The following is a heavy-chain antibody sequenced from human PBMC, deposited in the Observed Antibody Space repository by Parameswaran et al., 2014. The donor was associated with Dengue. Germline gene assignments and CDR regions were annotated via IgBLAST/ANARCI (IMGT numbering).Heavy chain of an antibody. Sequence: CAASGFTFSSYEMNWLRQAPGKGLEWVSYISSSGSTIYYADSVKGRFTISRDNAKNSLYLQMNSLRAEDTATYYCARELRRSMDVWGQGTTVTVSS. V-gene: IGHV3-48*03. CDR1: GFTFSSYE. CDR3: ARELRRSMDV. J-gene: IGHJ6*02. CDR2: ISSSGSTI.